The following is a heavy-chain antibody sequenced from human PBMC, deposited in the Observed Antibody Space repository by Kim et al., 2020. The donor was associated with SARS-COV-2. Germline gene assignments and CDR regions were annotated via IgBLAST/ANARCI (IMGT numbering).Heavy chain of an antibody. D-gene: IGHD3-10*01. CDR3: AKGHSQGAYRSGSYRTPFDY. Sequence: GGSLRLSCAASGFTFSSYAMSWVRQAPGKGLEWVSAISGSGGSTYYADSVKGRFTISRDNSKNTLYLQMNSLRAEDTAVYYCAKGHSQGAYRSGSYRTPFDYWGQGTLVTVSS. V-gene: IGHV3-23*01. CDR1: GFTFSSYA. J-gene: IGHJ4*02. CDR2: ISGSGGST.